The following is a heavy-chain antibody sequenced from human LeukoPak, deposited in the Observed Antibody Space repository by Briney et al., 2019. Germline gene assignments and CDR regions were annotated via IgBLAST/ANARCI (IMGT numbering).Heavy chain of an antibody. CDR1: GFSFSGYW. D-gene: IGHD2-15*01. V-gene: IGHV3-7*01. CDR3: ATVVGATYFQH. CDR2: IKQDGSEK. J-gene: IGHJ1*01. Sequence: GGSLRLSCAASGFSFSGYWMSWVRQAPGKGLEWVANIKQDGSEKYYVDAVKGRFTTSRDNAKNSLSLQMNSLRAEDTALYYCATVVGATYFQHWGQGTLVTVSS.